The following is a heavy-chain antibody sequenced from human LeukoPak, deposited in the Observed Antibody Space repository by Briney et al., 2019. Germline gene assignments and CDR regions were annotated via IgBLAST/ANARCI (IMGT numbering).Heavy chain of an antibody. D-gene: IGHD3-10*01. CDR3: ARARITMVRGVIRYYGMDV. Sequence: PSETLSLTCDVSGGSISSSNWWSWVRQPPGKGLEWIGEMCHSGSTNYNPSLKSRVTISVDKSKNQFSLKLSSVTAADTAVYYCARARITMVRGVIRYYGMDVWGQGTTVTVSS. CDR2: MCHSGST. CDR1: GGSISSSNW. J-gene: IGHJ6*02. V-gene: IGHV4-4*02.